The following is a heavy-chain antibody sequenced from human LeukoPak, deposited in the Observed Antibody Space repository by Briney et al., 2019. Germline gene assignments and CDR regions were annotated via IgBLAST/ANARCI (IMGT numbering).Heavy chain of an antibody. CDR3: ARDSFGVAPNWFDP. CDR2: IYYSGST. CDR1: GGSISSYY. J-gene: IGHJ5*02. V-gene: IGHV4-59*01. D-gene: IGHD3-3*01. Sequence: KPSETLSLTCTVSGGSISSYYWSWIRQPPGKGLEWIGYIYYSGSTNYNPSLKSRVTISVDTSKNQFSLKLSSVTAADTAVYYCARDSFGVAPNWFDPWGQGTLVTVSS.